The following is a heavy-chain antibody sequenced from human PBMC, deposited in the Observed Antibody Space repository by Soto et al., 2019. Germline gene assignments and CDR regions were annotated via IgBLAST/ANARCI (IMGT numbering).Heavy chain of an antibody. Sequence: LSLTCTVSGGSISSRDSYWGWIRQPPGKGLEWIGSFHYSGSTYYNPSLKSRVTISVDTSKNQLSLQVSSVTAADTAVYYCARGFDILTFGFCLDYWGQGTLVTVSS. D-gene: IGHD3-9*01. V-gene: IGHV4-39*01. CDR3: ARGFDILTFGFCLDY. J-gene: IGHJ4*02. CDR1: GGSISSRDSY. CDR2: FHYSGST.